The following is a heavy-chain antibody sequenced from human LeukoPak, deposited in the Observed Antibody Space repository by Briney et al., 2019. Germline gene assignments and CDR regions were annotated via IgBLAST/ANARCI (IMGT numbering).Heavy chain of an antibody. V-gene: IGHV3-7*04. J-gene: IGHJ4*02. CDR1: GFTFSSYW. D-gene: IGHD3-22*01. CDR2: IKQDGSEK. Sequence: GGSLRLSCAASGFTFSSYWMSWVRQAPGKGLEWVANIKQDGSEKYYVDSVKGRFTISRDNAKNSLYLQMNSLRAEDTAVYYCARGYDSSGYWYFDYWGQGTPVTVSS. CDR3: ARGYDSSGYWYFDY.